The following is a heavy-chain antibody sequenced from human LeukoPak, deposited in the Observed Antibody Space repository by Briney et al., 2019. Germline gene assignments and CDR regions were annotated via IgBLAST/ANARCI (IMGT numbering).Heavy chain of an antibody. Sequence: GGSLRLSCAASGFTFGSYAMSWVRQAPGKGLEWVSAISGSGGSTYYADSVKGRFTISRDNAKNSLYLQMNSLRAEDTAVYYCAKEEGEWFGELSYWGQGTLVTVSS. CDR3: AKEEGEWFGELSY. CDR2: ISGSGGST. CDR1: GFTFGSYA. D-gene: IGHD3-10*01. J-gene: IGHJ4*02. V-gene: IGHV3-23*01.